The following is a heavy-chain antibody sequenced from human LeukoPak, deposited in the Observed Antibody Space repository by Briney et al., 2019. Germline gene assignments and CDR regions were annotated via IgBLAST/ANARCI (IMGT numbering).Heavy chain of an antibody. D-gene: IGHD4-23*01. CDR1: GYTFTSYD. J-gene: IGHJ5*02. V-gene: IGHV1-8*03. Sequence: ASVTVSCKASGYTFTSYDINWVRQATGQGLEWMGWMNPNSGNTGYAQKFQGRVTITRDTSISTAYMELSSLRSEDTAVYYCARDYGGNSGWFDPWGQGTLVTVSS. CDR2: MNPNSGNT. CDR3: ARDYGGNSGWFDP.